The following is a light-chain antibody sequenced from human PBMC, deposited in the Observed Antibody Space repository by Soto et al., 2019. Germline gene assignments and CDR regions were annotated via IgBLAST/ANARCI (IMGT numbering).Light chain of an antibody. CDR1: SSDVGSYNL. V-gene: IGLV2-23*02. CDR2: EVS. J-gene: IGLJ1*01. Sequence: QSALTQPASVSGSPGQSITISCTGTSSDVGSYNLVSWYQQHPGKVPKLMIFEVSKRPSGVSNRFSGSKSGDTASLTISGLQAEDEADYYCCSYARSSTFYVFGTGTKLTVL. CDR3: CSYARSSTFYV.